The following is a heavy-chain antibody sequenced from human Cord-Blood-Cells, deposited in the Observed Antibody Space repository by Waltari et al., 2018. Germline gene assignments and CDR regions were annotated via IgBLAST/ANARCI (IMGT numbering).Heavy chain of an antibody. CDR1: AYTLAELS. Sequence: QVQLVQSGAEVKKLGASVKVSCKVSAYTLAELSMHWVRQAPGKGLEWMGGFDPENGETIYAQKFQGRVTMTEDTSTDTAYMELSSLRSEDTSVYYCATVNSYGRKYHYWYFDLWGRGTLVTVSS. V-gene: IGHV1-24*01. CDR2: FDPENGET. D-gene: IGHD5-18*01. CDR3: ATVNSYGRKYHYWYFDL. J-gene: IGHJ2*01.